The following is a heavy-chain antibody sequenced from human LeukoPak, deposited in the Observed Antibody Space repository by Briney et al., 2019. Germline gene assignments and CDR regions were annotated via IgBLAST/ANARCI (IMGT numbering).Heavy chain of an antibody. CDR3: ARDTHGYGSGSYYDDTFDS. V-gene: IGHV4-59*11. J-gene: IGHJ3*02. D-gene: IGHD3-10*01. CDR2: MHHSGKA. Sequence: SETLSLTCTVSGGSMIDHYWSWVRQPPGKGLEWVGYMHHSGKANSNPSLKSRVTISVDTSKNQVSLKLSSVTAADTAVYYCARDTHGYGSGSYYDDTFDSWGQGTLVTVSS. CDR1: GGSMIDHY.